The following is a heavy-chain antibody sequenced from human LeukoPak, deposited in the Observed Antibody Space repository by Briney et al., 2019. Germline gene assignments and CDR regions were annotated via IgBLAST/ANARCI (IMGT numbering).Heavy chain of an antibody. CDR3: ASPTSSYYGMDV. V-gene: IGHV1-69*01. J-gene: IGHJ6*02. CDR2: IIPIFGTA. D-gene: IGHD2-2*01. CDR1: GGTFSSYA. Sequence: RASVKVSCKASGGTFSSYAISWVRQAPGQGLEWMGGIIPIFGTANYAQKFQGRVTITADESTSTAYMELSSLRSEDTAVYYCASPTSSYYGMDVWGQGTTVTVSS.